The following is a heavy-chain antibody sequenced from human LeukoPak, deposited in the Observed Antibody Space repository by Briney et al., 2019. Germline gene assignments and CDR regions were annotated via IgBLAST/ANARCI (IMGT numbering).Heavy chain of an antibody. Sequence: GGSLRLSCAASGFTFSSYAMNWVRQAPGKGLEWVSGISCSGGSTYYADSVKGRFTISRDNSKNTLYLQMNSLRAEDTALYYCAESFNDILTGYRRWGQGTLVAVSS. CDR3: AESFNDILTGYRR. D-gene: IGHD3-9*01. V-gene: IGHV3-23*01. CDR1: GFTFSSYA. CDR2: ISCSGGST. J-gene: IGHJ4*02.